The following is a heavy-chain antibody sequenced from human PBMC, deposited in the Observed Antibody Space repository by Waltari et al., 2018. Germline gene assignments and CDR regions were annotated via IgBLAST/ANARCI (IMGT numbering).Heavy chain of an antibody. CDR1: GGSISGSGWY. V-gene: IGHV4-39*07. Sequence: QLQLQESGPGLVKPSETLSLTCTVSGGSISGSGWYWGWIRQTPGKGLEWIGSVYYSGRTYYNPSLKSRVTISVDTFKNHFSLKLNSVTAADTAVYYCARGYGSGSHLYYYYYMDVWGKGTTVTISS. CDR2: VYYSGRT. J-gene: IGHJ6*03. D-gene: IGHD3-10*01. CDR3: ARGYGSGSHLYYYYYMDV.